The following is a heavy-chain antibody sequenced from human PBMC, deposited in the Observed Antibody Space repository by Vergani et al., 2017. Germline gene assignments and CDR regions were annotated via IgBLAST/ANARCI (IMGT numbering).Heavy chain of an antibody. CDR3: TRRGYGGNIGDY. D-gene: IGHD4-23*01. V-gene: IGHV3-73*01. J-gene: IGHJ4*02. CDR1: GFTFSGSA. CDR2: IRSKANSCAT. Sequence: EVQLVESGGGLVQPGGSLKLSCAASGFTFSGSAMHWVRQASGKGLEWVGRIRSKANSCATAYAASVKGRFTISRDDSKNTAYLQMNSLKTEDTAVYYCTRRGYGGNIGDYWGQGTLVTVSS.